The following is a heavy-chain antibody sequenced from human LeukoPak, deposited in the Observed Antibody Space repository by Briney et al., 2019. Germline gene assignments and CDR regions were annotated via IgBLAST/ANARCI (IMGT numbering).Heavy chain of an antibody. J-gene: IGHJ4*02. D-gene: IGHD5-18*01. V-gene: IGHV4-4*02. Sequence: SETLSLTCAVSGGSISSNNWWIWVRQSPEKGLEWIGEIYHDGSTNYNPSLKSRVTISMDKSKNQLSLKLNFVTAADTAVYYCARDRGGYTYSHDYWGQGTLVTVSS. CDR3: ARDRGGYTYSHDY. CDR1: GGSISSNNW. CDR2: IYHDGST.